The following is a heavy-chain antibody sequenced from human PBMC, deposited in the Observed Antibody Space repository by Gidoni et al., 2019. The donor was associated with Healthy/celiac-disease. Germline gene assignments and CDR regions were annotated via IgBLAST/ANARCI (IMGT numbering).Heavy chain of an antibody. Sequence: QVQLQESGPGLVKPSQPLSLTCTVSGGSISSGGYYWSWIRQHPGKGLEWIGYIYNSGSTYYNPSLKSRVTISVDTSKNQFSLKLSSGTAADTAVYYCARGTDRNWFDPWGQGTLVTVSS. CDR1: GGSISSGGYY. J-gene: IGHJ5*02. CDR2: IYNSGST. D-gene: IGHD1-1*01. V-gene: IGHV4-31*03. CDR3: ARGTDRNWFDP.